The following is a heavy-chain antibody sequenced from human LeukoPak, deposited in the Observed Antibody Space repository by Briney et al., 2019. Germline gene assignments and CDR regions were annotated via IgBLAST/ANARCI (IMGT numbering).Heavy chain of an antibody. J-gene: IGHJ2*01. CDR1: GVSISTSIYY. D-gene: IGHD4-23*01. CDR3: PRIGHGANSHLKWYFDV. CDR2: VFYSGSA. Sequence: SETLSLTCDVSGVSISTSIYYWAWIRQPPGKGLEWIGSVFYSGSAYYSPSFKSRLGIPLDTSKNQFSLQLSSVTVADTAVYYCPRIGHGANSHLKWYFDVWGRGTLVTVSS. V-gene: IGHV4-39*01.